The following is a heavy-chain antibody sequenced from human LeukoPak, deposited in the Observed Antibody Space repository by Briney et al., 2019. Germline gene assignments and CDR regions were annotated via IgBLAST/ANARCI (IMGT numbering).Heavy chain of an antibody. D-gene: IGHD1-20*01. CDR3: ARLTGTTSR. J-gene: IGHJ4*02. V-gene: IGHV1-69*13. Sequence: GASVKVSCTASGYTFTSYYMHWVRQAPGQGLEWMGGIIPIFGTANYAQKFQGRVTITADESTSTAYMELSSLRSEDTAVYYCARLTGTTSRWGQGTLVTVSS. CDR1: GYTFTSYY. CDR2: IIPIFGTA.